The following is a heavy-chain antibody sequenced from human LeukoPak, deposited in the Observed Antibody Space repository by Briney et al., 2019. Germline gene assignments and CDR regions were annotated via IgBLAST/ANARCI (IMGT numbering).Heavy chain of an antibody. CDR1: GVTLSSYS. V-gene: IGHV3-64*01. CDR2: ISSDGGNT. J-gene: IGHJ6*03. Sequence: GSLRLSFAASGVTLSSYSIHWVRQAPGKGLEYVSGISSDGGNTYYANSVKGRFNISRDNSKNTLYLQMGSLRPEDMAVYYCAREQNYYYYMDVWGKGTTVTVSS. CDR3: AREQNYYYYMDV.